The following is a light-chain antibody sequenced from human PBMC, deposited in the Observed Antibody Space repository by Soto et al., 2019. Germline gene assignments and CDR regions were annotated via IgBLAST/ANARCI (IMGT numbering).Light chain of an antibody. J-gene: IGKJ5*01. CDR2: LGS. Sequence: DIVMTQSPLSLPVTPGEPASISCRSSQSLLHSNGYNYLDWYLQKPGQSPQLLIYLGSNRASGVPERFSGSGSGTECTLKISRVEAEDVGVYYCMQALQNPSAFGQGTRLEIK. V-gene: IGKV2-28*01. CDR1: QSLLHSNGYNY. CDR3: MQALQNPSA.